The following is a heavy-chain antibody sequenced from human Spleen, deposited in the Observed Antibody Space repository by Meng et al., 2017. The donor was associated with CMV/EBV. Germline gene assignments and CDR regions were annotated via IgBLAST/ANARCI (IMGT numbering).Heavy chain of an antibody. V-gene: IGHV3-21*01. CDR3: AREDGYMNDH. CDR2: ISSSSSYI. J-gene: IGHJ4*02. D-gene: IGHD1-1*01. Sequence: EVQLVESGGGLVKPGGALRLSCAASGFTFSSSSMNWVRQAPGKGLEWVSSISSSSSYIYYADSVKGRFTISRDNAKNSLYLQMNSLRAEDTAVYYCAREDGYMNDHWGQGTLVTVAS. CDR1: GFTFSSSS.